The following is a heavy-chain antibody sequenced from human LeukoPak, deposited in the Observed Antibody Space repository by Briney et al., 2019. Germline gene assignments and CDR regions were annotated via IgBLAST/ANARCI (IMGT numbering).Heavy chain of an antibody. Sequence: GESLKISCKGSGYSFTSYWIGWVRQMPGKGLEWMGIIYPGDSDTRYSPSFQGQVTISADKSISTAYLQWSSLKASDTAMYYCARGRLGWLPPREYFDYWGQGTLVIVSS. V-gene: IGHV5-51*01. CDR3: ARGRLGWLPPREYFDY. CDR1: GYSFTSYW. D-gene: IGHD4-23*01. CDR2: IYPGDSDT. J-gene: IGHJ4*02.